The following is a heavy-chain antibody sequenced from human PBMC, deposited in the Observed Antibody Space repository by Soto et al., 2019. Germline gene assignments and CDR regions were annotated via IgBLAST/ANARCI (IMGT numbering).Heavy chain of an antibody. V-gene: IGHV4-59*01. CDR3: ARGHGAAAGTEGAFDI. Sequence: SETLSLTSPVSGCSIRSYYWSWNRQPPGKGLEWIGYIYYSWSTNYNPSLKSRVTISVDTSKNQFSLKLSSVTAADTAVYYCARGHGAAAGTEGAFDIWGQGTMVT. CDR2: IYYSWST. CDR1: GCSIRSYY. J-gene: IGHJ3*02. D-gene: IGHD6-13*01.